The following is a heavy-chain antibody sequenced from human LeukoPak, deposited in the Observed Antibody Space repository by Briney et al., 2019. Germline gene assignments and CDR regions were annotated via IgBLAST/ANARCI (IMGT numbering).Heavy chain of an antibody. J-gene: IGHJ4*02. CDR2: ISYDGSNK. D-gene: IGHD6-25*01. Sequence: GRSLRLSCAAPGFTFSSYGMHWVRQAPGKGQEWVAVISYDGSNKYYADSVKGRFTISRDNSKNTLYLQMNSLRAEDTAVYYCAKGGYTVYYFDYWGQGTLVTVSS. V-gene: IGHV3-30*18. CDR1: GFTFSSYG. CDR3: AKGGYTVYYFDY.